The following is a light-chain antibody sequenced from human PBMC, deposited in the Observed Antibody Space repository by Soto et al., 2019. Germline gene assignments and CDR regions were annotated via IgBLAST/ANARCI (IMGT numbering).Light chain of an antibody. J-gene: IGKJ1*01. CDR1: QSVSSSY. CDR2: GAS. Sequence: EIVVTQSPATLSVPPVERVTLSCRASQSVSSSYLAWYQQKPGQAPGPLIYGASSRATGIPDRFSGSGSGTDFTLTISRLEPGDFAVYYCQHHGDSLTWTFGQGTKVDIK. CDR3: QHHGDSLTWT. V-gene: IGKV3-20*01.